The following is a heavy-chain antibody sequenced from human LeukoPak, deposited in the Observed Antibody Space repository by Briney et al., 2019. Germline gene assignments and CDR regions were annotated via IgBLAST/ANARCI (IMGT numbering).Heavy chain of an antibody. CDR1: GYSISSGYY. V-gene: IGHV4-38-2*02. D-gene: IGHD3-16*02. J-gene: IGHJ4*02. CDR2: IFHTGST. CDR3: ARSITFGGLIDY. Sequence: SETLSLTCTVSGYSISSGYYWGWIRQPPGKGLQWIGSIFHTGSTYYNPSLKSRVTISVDTSMNQFSLRLSSVTAADTAVYYCARSITFGGLIDYWGQGTLVAVSS.